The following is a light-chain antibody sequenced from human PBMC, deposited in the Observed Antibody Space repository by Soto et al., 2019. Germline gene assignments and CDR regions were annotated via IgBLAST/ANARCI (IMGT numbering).Light chain of an antibody. CDR2: GAS. CDR1: QSVSSN. J-gene: IGKJ4*01. V-gene: IGKV3-15*01. CDR3: QQYNNWPLT. Sequence: EIVMTQSPATLSVSPGERATLSCRASQSVSSNLAWYQQKLAQAPRLLIYGASTRATCIPARFSGSGSGTEFTLTISSLQSEDFAVYYCQQYNNWPLTFGGGTKVEIK.